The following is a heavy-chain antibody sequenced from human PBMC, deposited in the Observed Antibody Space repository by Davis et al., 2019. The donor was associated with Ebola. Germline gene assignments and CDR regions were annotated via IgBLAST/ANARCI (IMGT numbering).Heavy chain of an antibody. J-gene: IGHJ6*03. V-gene: IGHV3-23*01. CDR2: ISGSGGST. D-gene: IGHD2-2*01. CDR1: GFTFSSYA. Sequence: GESLKISCAASGFTFSSYAMSWVRQAPGKGLEWVSAISGSGGSTYYADSVKGRFTISRDNSKNTLYLQMNSLRTEDTAVYYCAKEEYCSSTSCLYYYYMDVWGKGTTVTVSS. CDR3: AKEEYCSSTSCLYYYYMDV.